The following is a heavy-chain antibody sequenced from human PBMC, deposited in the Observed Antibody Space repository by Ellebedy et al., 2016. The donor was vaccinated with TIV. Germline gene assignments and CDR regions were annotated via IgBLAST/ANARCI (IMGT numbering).Heavy chain of an antibody. V-gene: IGHV4-59*11. D-gene: IGHD2-15*01. CDR3: ARAPKDIVVVVGAWWYFDL. CDR1: AGSFTDHY. CDR2: IYYTGST. J-gene: IGHJ2*01. Sequence: SETLSLTXTVSAGSFTDHYCSWIRQPPGGGLEWIGYIYYTGSTNYNPSLKSRVTISLDTSKNQFSLNLSSVTAADTAVYYCARAPKDIVVVVGAWWYFDLWGRGTLVTVSS.